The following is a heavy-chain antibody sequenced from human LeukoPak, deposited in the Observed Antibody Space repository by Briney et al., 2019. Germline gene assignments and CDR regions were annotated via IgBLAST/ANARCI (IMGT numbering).Heavy chain of an antibody. V-gene: IGHV3-30*04. CDR3: ARRDDNSGYYHFDY. D-gene: IGHD3-22*01. CDR2: ISYDGSNK. Sequence: PGRSLRLSCAASGFTFSSYAMHWVRQAPGKGLEWVAVISYDGSNKYYADSVKGRFTISRDNSKNTLYLQMNSLRAEDTAVYYCARRDDNSGYYHFDYWGQGSLVTVSS. CDR1: GFTFSSYA. J-gene: IGHJ4*02.